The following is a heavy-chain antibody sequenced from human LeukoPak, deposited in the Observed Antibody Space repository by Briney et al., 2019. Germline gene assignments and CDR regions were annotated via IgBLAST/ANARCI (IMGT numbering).Heavy chain of an antibody. CDR1: GGSISSYY. V-gene: IGHV4-4*07. Sequence: PSETLSLTCTVSGGSISSYYWSWIRQPAGKGLEWIGRIYTSGSTNYNPSLKSRVTMSVDTSKNQFSLKLSSVTAADTAVYYCARVSLYSSGWYAWFDYWGQGTPVTVSS. D-gene: IGHD6-19*01. CDR2: IYTSGST. J-gene: IGHJ4*02. CDR3: ARVSLYSSGWYAWFDY.